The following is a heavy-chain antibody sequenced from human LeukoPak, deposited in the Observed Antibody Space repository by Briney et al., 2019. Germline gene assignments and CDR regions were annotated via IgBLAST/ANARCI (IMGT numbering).Heavy chain of an antibody. CDR3: ARRVVRGVIENAFDI. CDR1: GYKLTNNW. Sequence: PGESLKISCKISGYKLTNNWIGWVRQVPGKGLEWMGIIYPGDSDTRYSPSFQGQVTISADKSISTAYLQWSSLKASDTAMYYCARRVVRGVIENAFDIWGQGTMVTVSS. V-gene: IGHV5-51*03. CDR2: IYPGDSDT. J-gene: IGHJ3*02. D-gene: IGHD3-10*01.